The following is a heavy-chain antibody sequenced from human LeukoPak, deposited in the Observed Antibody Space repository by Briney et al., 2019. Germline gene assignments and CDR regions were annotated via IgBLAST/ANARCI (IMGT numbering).Heavy chain of an antibody. CDR2: IYYSGST. V-gene: IGHV4-59*08. CDR1: GGSISSYY. D-gene: IGHD4-17*01. J-gene: IGHJ4*02. CDR3: ARHGGDYEGVDDY. Sequence: SETLSLTCTVSGGSISSYYWSWIRQPPGKGLEWIGYIYYSGSTNYNPSLKSRVTISVDTSKNQFSLKLSSVTAADTAVYYCARHGGDYEGVDDYWGQGTLVTVS.